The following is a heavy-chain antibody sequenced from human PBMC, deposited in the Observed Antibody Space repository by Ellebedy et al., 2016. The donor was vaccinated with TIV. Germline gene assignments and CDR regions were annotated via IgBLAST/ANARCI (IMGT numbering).Heavy chain of an antibody. D-gene: IGHD5-18*01. J-gene: IGHJ5*02. CDR1: GYTFATYA. CDR2: INAGNGNT. CDR3: ARATHYYVDTPMVKEFGP. Sequence: AASVKVSCKASGYTFATYAMHWVRQAPGQRLEWMGWINAGNGNTKYSQKFQGRVTINRDTSASTAYMELSSLRSEDTAVYYCARATHYYVDTPMVKEFGPWGQGTLVTVSS. V-gene: IGHV1-3*01.